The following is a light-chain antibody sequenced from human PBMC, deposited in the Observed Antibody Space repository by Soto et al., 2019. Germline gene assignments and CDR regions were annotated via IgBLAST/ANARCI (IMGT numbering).Light chain of an antibody. CDR1: QSVSSY. CDR2: DAS. V-gene: IGKV3-11*01. J-gene: IGKJ5*01. Sequence: IVLTQSPATLSFSPGERATLSCRASQSVSSYLAWYQQRPGQATSLLIYDASNRATGVPARFSGSGSGTDVTLTISSLEPEDFAVDYCQQRSSWPPTVGQGTRRGIK. CDR3: QQRSSWPPT.